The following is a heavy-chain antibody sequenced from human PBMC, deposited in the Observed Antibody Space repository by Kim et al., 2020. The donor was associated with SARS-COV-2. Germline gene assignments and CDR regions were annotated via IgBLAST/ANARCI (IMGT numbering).Heavy chain of an antibody. V-gene: IGHV1-8*01. CDR2: MNPNSGNT. J-gene: IGHJ6*03. CDR3: ARMVRVATIFHHYYYMDV. Sequence: ASVKVSCKASGYTFTSYDINWVRQATGQGLEWMGWMNPNSGNTGYAQKFQGRVTMTRNTSISTAYMELSSLRSEDTAVYYCARMVRVATIFHHYYYMDVWGKGTTVTVSS. D-gene: IGHD5-12*01. CDR1: GYTFTSYD.